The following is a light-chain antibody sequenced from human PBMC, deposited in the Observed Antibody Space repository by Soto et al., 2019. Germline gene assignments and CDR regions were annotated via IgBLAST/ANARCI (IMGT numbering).Light chain of an antibody. CDR3: SSYTGSSTYVV. CDR2: DVN. Sequence: QPALTQPASVSGSPGQSITISCTGTSSDVGGYNYVSWYQQHPGKAPKLMIYDVNNRPSGVSNRFSGSKSGNTASLTISGLQAEDEADYYCSSYTGSSTYVVFGGGTKLTVL. J-gene: IGLJ2*01. V-gene: IGLV2-14*01. CDR1: SSDVGGYNY.